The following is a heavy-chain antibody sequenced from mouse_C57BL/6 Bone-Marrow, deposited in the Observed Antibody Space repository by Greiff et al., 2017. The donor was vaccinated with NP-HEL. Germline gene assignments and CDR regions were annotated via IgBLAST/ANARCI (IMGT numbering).Heavy chain of an antibody. Sequence: EVKLMESGGGLVQPGGSLKLSCAASGFTFSDYGMAWVRQAPRKGPEWVAFISNLAYSIYYADTVTGRFTLSRENAKNTLYLEMSSLRSEDTAMYYCERHDGYLAYWGQGTLVTVSA. CDR2: ISNLAYSI. CDR3: ERHDGYLAY. J-gene: IGHJ3*01. D-gene: IGHD2-3*01. CDR1: GFTFSDYG. V-gene: IGHV5-15*01.